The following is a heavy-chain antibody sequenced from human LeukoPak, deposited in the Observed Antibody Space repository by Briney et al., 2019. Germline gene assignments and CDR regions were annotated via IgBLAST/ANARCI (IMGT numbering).Heavy chain of an antibody. J-gene: IGHJ5*02. D-gene: IGHD1-26*01. CDR3: ARRPGHTWDMGNWFDP. CDR2: ISYNGIT. V-gene: IGHV4-39*01. CDR1: GDSIRTNNYF. Sequence: SATLSLTCSVSGDSIRTNNYFWGWIRQPPGMGLEWIGSISYNGITYYNPSLKSRASVSVDTSKNQFSLNLNSVTAADTVIYYCARRPGHTWDMGNWFDPWGQGTLVTVSS.